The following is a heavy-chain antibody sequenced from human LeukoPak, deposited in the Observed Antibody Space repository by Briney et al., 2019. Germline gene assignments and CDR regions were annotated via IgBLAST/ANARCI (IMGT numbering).Heavy chain of an antibody. J-gene: IGHJ4*02. CDR1: GFTFCSFG. D-gene: IGHD3-22*01. CDR3: AQDNYYDSFY. Sequence: GVTLRLYCAASGFTFCSFGMHWVRQAPGQGRVWVAVISYDGSNEYYADSVKGRFTISRDNTKNTLYLQMNSMRAEDTAVYYCAQDNYYDSFYWGQGTLVTVSS. CDR2: ISYDGSNE. V-gene: IGHV3-30*18.